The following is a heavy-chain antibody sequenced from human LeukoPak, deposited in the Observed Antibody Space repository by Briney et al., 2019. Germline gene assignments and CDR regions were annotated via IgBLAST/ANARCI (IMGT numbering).Heavy chain of an antibody. D-gene: IGHD6-19*01. CDR3: ARQGSGWPYWLAY. V-gene: IGHV1-2*02. CDR2: INPNSGGT. Sequence: ASVKVSCKASGYTFTSYYMHWVRQAPGQGLEWMGWINPNSGGTNYAQKFQGRVTMTRDTSISTAYMELSRLRSDDTAVYYCARQGSGWPYWLAYWGQGTLVTVSS. CDR1: GYTFTSYY. J-gene: IGHJ4*02.